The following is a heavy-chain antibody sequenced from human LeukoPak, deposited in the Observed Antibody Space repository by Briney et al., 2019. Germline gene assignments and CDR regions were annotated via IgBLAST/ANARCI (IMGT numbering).Heavy chain of an antibody. D-gene: IGHD1-26*01. CDR3: GGGATTPFDY. CDR1: GGSFSGYY. CDR2: TNHSGST. V-gene: IGHV4-34*01. Sequence: SETLSLTCAVYGGSFSGYYWSWIRQPPGKGLEWIGETNHSGSTNYNPSLKSRVTISVDTSKNQFSLKLSSVTAADTAVYYCGGGATTPFDYWGQGTLVTVSS. J-gene: IGHJ4*02.